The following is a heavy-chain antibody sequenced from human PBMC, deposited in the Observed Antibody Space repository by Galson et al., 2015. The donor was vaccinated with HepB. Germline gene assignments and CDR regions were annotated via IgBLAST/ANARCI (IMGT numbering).Heavy chain of an antibody. D-gene: IGHD6-13*01. V-gene: IGHV3-73*01. CDR2: IRNKATNLAA. CDR3: VRSGDFSGYSSR. Sequence: SLRLSCAASGFTFSSSAIHWVRQASGKGPEWIAHIRNKATNLAALYVPSLQGRFTISRDDSKNLAYLHMRSLKTDDTAVYYCVRSGDFSGYSSRWGQGTLVTVSS. CDR1: GFTFSSSA. J-gene: IGHJ4*02.